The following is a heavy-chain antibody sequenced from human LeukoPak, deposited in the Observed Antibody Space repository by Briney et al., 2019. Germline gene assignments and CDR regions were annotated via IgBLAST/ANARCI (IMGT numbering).Heavy chain of an antibody. J-gene: IGHJ4*02. CDR3: ARVPRDYGDYGCFDY. Sequence: ASVKVSCKASGGTFSSYAISWVRQAPGQGLEWMGRIIPILGIANYAQKFQGRVTITADKSTSTAYMELSSLRSEDTAVYYCARVPRDYGDYGCFDYWGQGTLVTVSS. V-gene: IGHV1-69*04. CDR1: GGTFSSYA. CDR2: IIPILGIA. D-gene: IGHD4-17*01.